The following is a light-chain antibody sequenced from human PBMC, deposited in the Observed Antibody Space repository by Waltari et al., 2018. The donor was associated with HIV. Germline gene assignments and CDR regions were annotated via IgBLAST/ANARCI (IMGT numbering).Light chain of an antibody. CDR1: RSNIGSNT. Sequence: QSVLTQPPSASGTPGQRVIISCSGNRSNIGSNTVNWYQQFSGAAPTLLIYSNTRRPSAVPYRFAGSKSGSAASLAISGLKSEDEADYHCATWDDALSGPVFGAGTKLTV. J-gene: IGLJ3*02. CDR3: ATWDDALSGPV. CDR2: SNT. V-gene: IGLV1-44*01.